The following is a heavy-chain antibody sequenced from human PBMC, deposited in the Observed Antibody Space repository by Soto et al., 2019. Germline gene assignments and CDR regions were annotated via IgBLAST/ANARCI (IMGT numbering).Heavy chain of an antibody. Sequence: PGGSLRLSCVASGFTFSSYSMIWVRQTPGKGLEWVSSISSTNNYIYYEDSVKGRFTISRDNAKNSLYLQMNSLRAEDTAVYYCARVPATAATHPHWGQGILVTVSS. CDR3: ARVPATAATHPH. CDR2: ISSTNNYI. D-gene: IGHD2-15*01. J-gene: IGHJ4*02. V-gene: IGHV3-21*01. CDR1: GFTFSSYS.